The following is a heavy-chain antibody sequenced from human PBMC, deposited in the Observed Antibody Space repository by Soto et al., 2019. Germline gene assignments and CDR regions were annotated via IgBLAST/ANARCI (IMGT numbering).Heavy chain of an antibody. Sequence: GGSLRLSCAASGFTFDDYAMHWVRQAPGKGLEWVSGISWNSGSIGYADSVKGRFTISRDNAKNSLYLQMNSLRAEDTALYYCAKGRDDFWSGGGDVWGKGTTVTVSS. D-gene: IGHD3-3*01. J-gene: IGHJ6*04. CDR3: AKGRDDFWSGGGDV. V-gene: IGHV3-9*01. CDR1: GFTFDDYA. CDR2: ISWNSGSI.